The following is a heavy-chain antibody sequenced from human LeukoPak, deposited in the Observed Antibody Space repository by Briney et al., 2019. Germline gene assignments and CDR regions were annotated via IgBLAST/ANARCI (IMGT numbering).Heavy chain of an antibody. D-gene: IGHD5-18*01. Sequence: SETLSLTCTVSGGSISSYYWSWIRQPPGKGLEWIGYIYYSGSTNYNPSLKSRVTISVDTSKDQFSLKLSSVTAADTAVYYCARDLRSYGFDYWGQGTLVTVSS. V-gene: IGHV4-59*01. CDR1: GGSISSYY. J-gene: IGHJ4*02. CDR3: ARDLRSYGFDY. CDR2: IYYSGST.